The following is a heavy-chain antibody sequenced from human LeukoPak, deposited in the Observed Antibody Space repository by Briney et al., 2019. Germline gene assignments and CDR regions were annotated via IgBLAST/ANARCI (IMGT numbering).Heavy chain of an antibody. CDR3: ARTRYNWNDMRDAFDI. V-gene: IGHV3-9*01. CDR2: ISWNSGSI. D-gene: IGHD1-1*01. J-gene: IGHJ3*02. CDR1: GFTFDDYA. Sequence: GGSLRLSCAASGFTFDDYAMHWVRQAPGKGLEWVSGISWNSGSIGYADSVKGRFTISRDNAKNSLYLQMNSLRAEDTAVYYCARTRYNWNDMRDAFDIWGQGTMVTVSS.